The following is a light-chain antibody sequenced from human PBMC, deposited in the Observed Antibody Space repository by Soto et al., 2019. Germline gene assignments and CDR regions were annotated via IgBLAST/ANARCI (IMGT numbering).Light chain of an antibody. CDR1: QTVIKNY. CDR2: GAS. Sequence: ESVSTQSPGTLSLSPGERATLSCRASQTVIKNYLAWYQRKPGQAPRLLIYGASNRATGIPDRFSGGGSGTDFTLTISRLEPEDSALYYCQKYETSPYTFGQGTKLEIK. J-gene: IGKJ2*01. V-gene: IGKV3-20*01. CDR3: QKYETSPYT.